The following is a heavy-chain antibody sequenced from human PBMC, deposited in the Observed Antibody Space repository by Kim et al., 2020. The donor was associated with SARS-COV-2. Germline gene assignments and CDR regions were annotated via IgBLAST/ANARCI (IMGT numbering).Heavy chain of an antibody. J-gene: IGHJ4*01. V-gene: IGHV1-8*01. D-gene: IGHD3-10*01. CDR3: ARAIETSGVIIVTIYYFDY. CDR2: MIPNCGNT. CDR1: GYTFSSYA. Sequence: ASVKVSCKASGYTFSSYAINWVRQAPGQGLEWMGWMIPNCGNTGYAQKFQGRVTMTTNTSISTAYMELSSLRSEDTAVYYCARAIETSGVIIVTIYYFDY.